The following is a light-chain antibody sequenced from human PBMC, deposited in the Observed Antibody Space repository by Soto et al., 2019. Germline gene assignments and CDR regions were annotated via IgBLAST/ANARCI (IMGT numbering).Light chain of an antibody. V-gene: IGKV1-27*01. CDR3: QEQYSGPPVA. CDR1: QDIDHS. Sequence: DIQMTQSPSSLSASVGDRVTITCRASQDIDHSLAWYQQRPGKIPNVLIYSASTLQSGVPSRFSGSGSGTAFTLTITSMQPADVSTYYCQEQYSGPPVAFGPGTKVDV. J-gene: IGKJ3*01. CDR2: SAS.